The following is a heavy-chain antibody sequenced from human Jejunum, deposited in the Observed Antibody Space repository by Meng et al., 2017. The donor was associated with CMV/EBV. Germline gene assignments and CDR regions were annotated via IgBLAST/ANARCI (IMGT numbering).Heavy chain of an antibody. D-gene: IGHD3-3*01. CDR3: ARGGGVAPYYFDY. J-gene: IGHJ4*02. Sequence: SVFTFISSSMTWVRQAPGKGLAWVSSINPSSTYIYYAASLKGRFTVSRDNAKNSLYLQINGLRAEDTAVYFCARGGGVAPYYFDYWGQGTLVTVSS. CDR1: VFTFISSS. CDR2: INPSSTYI. V-gene: IGHV3-21*01.